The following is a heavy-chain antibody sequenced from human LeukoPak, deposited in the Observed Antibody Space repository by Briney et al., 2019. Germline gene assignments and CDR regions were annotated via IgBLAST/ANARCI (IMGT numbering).Heavy chain of an antibody. V-gene: IGHV1-18*01. CDR1: GYTFTSYG. J-gene: IGHJ4*02. CDR3: ARVTSMIVVVDFDY. Sequence: ASVKVSCKASGYTFTSYGISWVRQAPGQGLEWMGWISAYSGNTNYAQKLQGRVTMTTDTSTSTAYMELRSLRSDDTAVYYCARVTSMIVVVDFDYWGQGTLVTVSS. D-gene: IGHD3-22*01. CDR2: ISAYSGNT.